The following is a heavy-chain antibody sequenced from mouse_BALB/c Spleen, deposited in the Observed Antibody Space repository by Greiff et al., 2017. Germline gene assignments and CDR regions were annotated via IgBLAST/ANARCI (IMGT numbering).Heavy chain of an antibody. J-gene: IGHJ4*01. CDR3: ARNPPFGYYGSSPYYYAMDY. Sequence: QVHVKQSGPGLVQPSQSLSITCTVSGFSLTSYGVHWVRQSPGKGLEWLGVIWSGGSTDYNAAFISRLSISKDNSKSQVFFKMNSLQADDTAIYYCARNPPFGYYGSSPYYYAMDYWGQGTSVTVSS. D-gene: IGHD1-1*01. CDR2: IWSGGST. CDR1: GFSLTSYG. V-gene: IGHV2-4-1*01.